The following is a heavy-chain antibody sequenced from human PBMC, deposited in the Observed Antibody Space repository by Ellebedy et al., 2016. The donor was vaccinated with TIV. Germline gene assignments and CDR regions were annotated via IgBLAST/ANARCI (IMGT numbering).Heavy chain of an antibody. V-gene: IGHV4-39*02. Sequence: MPSETLSLTCTVSGGSINTRNSSWGWIRQPPGKGLEWIATIYYNGSTHYAPSLKSRVTISVDTPKNLFSLRLNSATDTDTSVYYGAASAEVPGWIENWGQGILVTVAS. CDR1: GGSINTRNSS. CDR3: AASAEVPGWIEN. D-gene: IGHD6-19*01. J-gene: IGHJ4*02. CDR2: IYYNGST.